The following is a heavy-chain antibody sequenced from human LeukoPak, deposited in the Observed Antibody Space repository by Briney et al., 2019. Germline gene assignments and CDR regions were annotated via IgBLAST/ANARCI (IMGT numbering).Heavy chain of an antibody. V-gene: IGHV3-23*01. J-gene: IGHJ4*02. CDR2: ISSSGGST. Sequence: GGSLRLSCAASGFVFRSYAMSWVRQAPGKGLEWVSGISSSGGSTYHADSVRGRFTISRDNSKNTQYLQMNSLRAEDTAVYYCSRYTYGLPIFDYWGQGTLVTVSS. CDR3: SRYTYGLPIFDY. CDR1: GFVFRSYA. D-gene: IGHD5-18*01.